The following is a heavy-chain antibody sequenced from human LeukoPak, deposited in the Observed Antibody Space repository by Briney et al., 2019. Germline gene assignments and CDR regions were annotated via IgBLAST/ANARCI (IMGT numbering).Heavy chain of an antibody. CDR1: GFTFSTCW. CDR3: AKKRDAFDI. J-gene: IGHJ3*02. V-gene: IGHV3-7*03. Sequence: QPGGSLRLSCAASGFTFSTCWMSWVRQAPGKGLEWVANIKGDGSEKNYVDSVKGQFTISRDNAKNSVFLQMNSLRVEDTAVYYCAKKRDAFDIWGQGTVVTVSS. D-gene: IGHD5-24*01. CDR2: IKGDGSEK.